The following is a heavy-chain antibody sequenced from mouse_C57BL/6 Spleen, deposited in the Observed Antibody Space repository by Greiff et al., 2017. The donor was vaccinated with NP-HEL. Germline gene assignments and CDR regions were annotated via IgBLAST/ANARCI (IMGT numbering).Heavy chain of an antibody. Sequence: QVQLQQPGAELVNPGASVKLSCKASGYTFTSYWMHWVKQRPGQGLEWIGMIHPNSGSTNYNEKFKSKATLTVDKSSSTAYMQLSSLTSEDSAVYYCARYYGSSWWYFDVWGTGTTVTVSS. CDR2: IHPNSGST. J-gene: IGHJ1*03. CDR1: GYTFTSYW. D-gene: IGHD1-1*01. CDR3: ARYYGSSWWYFDV. V-gene: IGHV1-64*01.